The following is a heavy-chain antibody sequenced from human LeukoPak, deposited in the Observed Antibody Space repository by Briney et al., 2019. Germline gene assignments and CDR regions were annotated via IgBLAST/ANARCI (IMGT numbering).Heavy chain of an antibody. V-gene: IGHV3-23*01. Sequence: GGSLRLSCAASGFTFSTYAMNWVRQAPGKGLEWVSVINGSGGSKYYADSVKGRFTISRENSKNPLYLQMNSLRVEDAAVYYCAKAGPASSDYLNWFDPWGQGTLVTVSS. D-gene: IGHD3-22*01. CDR2: INGSGGSK. CDR1: GFTFSTYA. J-gene: IGHJ5*02. CDR3: AKAGPASSDYLNWFDP.